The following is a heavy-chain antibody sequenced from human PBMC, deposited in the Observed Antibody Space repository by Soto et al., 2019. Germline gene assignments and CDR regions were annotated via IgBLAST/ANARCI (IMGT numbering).Heavy chain of an antibody. Sequence: GGSLRLSCAASGFTFSSYGMHWVRQAPGKGLEWVAVISYDGSNKYYASSVKGRFTISRDNSKNTLYLQMNSLRAEDTAVYYCANDPDYFDYWGQGTLVTVSS. V-gene: IGHV3-30*18. CDR2: ISYDGSNK. CDR3: ANDPDYFDY. CDR1: GFTFSSYG. J-gene: IGHJ4*02.